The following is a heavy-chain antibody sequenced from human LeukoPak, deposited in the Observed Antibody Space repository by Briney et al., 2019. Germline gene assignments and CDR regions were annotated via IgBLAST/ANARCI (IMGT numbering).Heavy chain of an antibody. CDR1: GGSISSYY. Sequence: SETLSLTCTVSGGSISSYYWSWIRQPAGKGLEWIGRIYTSGSTNYNPSLKSRVTMSVDTSKNQFSLKLSSVTAADTAVYYCASTPYCSSTSCYYYYYMDVWGKGTTVTVSS. D-gene: IGHD2-2*01. V-gene: IGHV4-4*07. J-gene: IGHJ6*03. CDR2: IYTSGST. CDR3: ASTPYCSSTSCYYYYYMDV.